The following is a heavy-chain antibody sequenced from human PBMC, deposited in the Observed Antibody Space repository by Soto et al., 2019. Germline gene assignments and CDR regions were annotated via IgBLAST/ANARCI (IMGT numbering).Heavy chain of an antibody. J-gene: IGHJ4*02. CDR1: GFTFTTYA. V-gene: IGHV3-30*04. CDR2: ISHGGTNE. Sequence: QVQLVESGGGVVQPGRSLRLSCAASGFTFTTYAMNWVRQAPGKGLEWVAVISHGGTNEYYADSVKGRFTISRDNSKNTLYPQMNSLRTEDTAVYYCARDREVGAVAETLNYWGQGTLVTVSS. D-gene: IGHD6-19*01. CDR3: ARDREVGAVAETLNY.